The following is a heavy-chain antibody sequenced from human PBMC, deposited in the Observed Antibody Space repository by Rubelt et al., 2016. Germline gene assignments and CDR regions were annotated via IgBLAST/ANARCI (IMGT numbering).Heavy chain of an antibody. CDR3: ARFPTVTTGYYYGMDV. CDR1: GFTFSSYA. D-gene: IGHD4-17*01. CDR2: ISRNGGST. V-gene: IGHV3-64*01. Sequence: EVQLVESGGGLVQPGGSLRLSCAASGFTFSSYAMHWVRQAPGKGLEYVSAISRNGGSTYYANSVKGRFTISRDNSKNTLYLQMGSLRAEDMAVYYCARFPTVTTGYYYGMDVWGQGTTVTVSS. J-gene: IGHJ6*02.